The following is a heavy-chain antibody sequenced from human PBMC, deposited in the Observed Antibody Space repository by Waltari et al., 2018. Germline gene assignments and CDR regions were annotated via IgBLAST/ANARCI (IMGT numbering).Heavy chain of an antibody. CDR3: VKGIMRFGASGPFDS. CDR1: GFTFSSYG. V-gene: IGHV3-30*18. Sequence: QVQLVESGGGVVQPGRSLSLSCAGPGFTFSSYGLHWVRQAPGKGLEWVAVISYDGTNKFYADSVKGRFSISRDNSKNTLYLQMNSLREEDTAQYYCVKGIMRFGASGPFDSWGQGALVTVSS. D-gene: IGHD6-25*01. J-gene: IGHJ4*02. CDR2: ISYDGTNK.